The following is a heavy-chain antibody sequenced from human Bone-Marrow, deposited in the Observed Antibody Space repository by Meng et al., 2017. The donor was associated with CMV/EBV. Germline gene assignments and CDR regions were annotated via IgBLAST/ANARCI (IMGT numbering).Heavy chain of an antibody. V-gene: IGHV3-30-3*01. J-gene: IGHJ2*01. Sequence: GESLKISCAASGLTFSSYAMHWVRQAPGKGLEWVAVISYDGSNKYYADSVKGRFTISRDNSKNTLYLQMNSLRAEDTAVYYCARGRLYGARRGYSGWYFDLWGRGTLVTVSS. CDR1: GLTFSSYA. CDR3: ARGRLYGARRGYSGWYFDL. CDR2: ISYDGSNK. D-gene: IGHD5-12*01.